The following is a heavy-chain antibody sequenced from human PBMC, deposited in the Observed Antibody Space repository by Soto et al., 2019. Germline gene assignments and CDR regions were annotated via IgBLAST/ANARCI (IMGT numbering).Heavy chain of an antibody. J-gene: IGHJ4*02. D-gene: IGHD2-15*01. CDR1: GGSISSSSYY. V-gene: IGHV4-39*01. CDR3: ARVGYCSGGSCYRPPFDY. CDR2: IYYSGST. Sequence: PSETLSLTCTVSGGSISSSSYYWGWIRQPPGKGLEWIGSIYYSGSTYYNPSLKSRVTISVDTSKNQFSLKLSSVTAADTAVYYCARVGYCSGGSCYRPPFDYWGQGTLVTVSS.